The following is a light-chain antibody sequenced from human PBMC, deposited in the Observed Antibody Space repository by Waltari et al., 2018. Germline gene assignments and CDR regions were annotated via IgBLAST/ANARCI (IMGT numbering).Light chain of an antibody. CDR1: QSVLYSSNNKNY. V-gene: IGKV4-1*01. CDR2: WAS. CDR3: QQYFGSHS. J-gene: IGKJ2*03. Sequence: DIVMTQSPDSLAVSLGERATLNCKSSQSVLYSSNNKNYLAWYQQKPGQPPRLLIYWASTRESGVPDRFSGSGSGTDFTLTISSLQAEDVAVYYCQQYFGSHSFGQGTKLEIK.